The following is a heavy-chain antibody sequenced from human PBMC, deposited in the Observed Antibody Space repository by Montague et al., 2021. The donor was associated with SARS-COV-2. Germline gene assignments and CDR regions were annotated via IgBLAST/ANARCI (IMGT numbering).Heavy chain of an antibody. CDR1: GASISSSENS. J-gene: IGHJ4*02. CDR2: IFYSGTT. CDR3: ARHVTFGGVVFALDY. Sequence: SXTLSLTCTVSGASISSSENSWGWIRQSPGKGLEWFGSIFYSGTTYFNPSLRSRIAISVDTSKNQFSLKVTSVTAADTAVYYCARHVTFGGVVFALDYWGQGHLVSVSS. V-gene: IGHV4-39*01. D-gene: IGHD3-16*01.